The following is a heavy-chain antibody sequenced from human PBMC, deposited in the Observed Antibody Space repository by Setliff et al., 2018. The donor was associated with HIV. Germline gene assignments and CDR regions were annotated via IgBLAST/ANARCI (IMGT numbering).Heavy chain of an antibody. CDR1: GVSFTTSG. V-gene: IGHV1-69*05. J-gene: IGHJ4*02. CDR2: VIPIYVTS. CDR3: ARLDTTMMNFDY. Sequence: SVKVSCKASGVSFTTSGFSWVRLAPGHGLEWMGGVIPIYVTSNYAQKFEGRLTISMDESTSTVYMELGGLTTDDTGIYYCARLDTTMMNFDYWGQGTQVTVSS. D-gene: IGHD1-1*01.